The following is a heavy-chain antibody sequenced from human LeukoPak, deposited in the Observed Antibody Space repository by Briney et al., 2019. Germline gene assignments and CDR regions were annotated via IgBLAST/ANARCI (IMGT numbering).Heavy chain of an antibody. J-gene: IGHJ5*02. V-gene: IGHV1-2*02. D-gene: IGHD1-1*01. Sequence: ASVKVSCKGYGYTFINHDIDWVRQAAGQGLEWMGWINPNNDGTNYAQKFEGRVTMTRDTSISTAYMELNRLTSDDAAVYYCARDARTENNWFDPWGPGTLVTVSS. CDR2: INPNNDGT. CDR1: GYTFINHD. CDR3: ARDARTENNWFDP.